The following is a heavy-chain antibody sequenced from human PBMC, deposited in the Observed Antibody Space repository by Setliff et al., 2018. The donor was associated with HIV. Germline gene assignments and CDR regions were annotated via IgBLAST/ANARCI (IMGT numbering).Heavy chain of an antibody. CDR2: IYYSGST. J-gene: IGHJ6*03. D-gene: IGHD3-22*01. Sequence: SETLSLTCTVSGGSISSYYWSWIRQPPGKGLEWIGYIYYSGSTNYNPSLKSRVTISVDTSKNQFSLKLSSVTAADTAVYYCARARTPSYYDSSAYYFNYYYMDVWGKGTTVTVSS. CDR1: GGSISSYY. V-gene: IGHV4-59*01. CDR3: ARARTPSYYDSSAYYFNYYYMDV.